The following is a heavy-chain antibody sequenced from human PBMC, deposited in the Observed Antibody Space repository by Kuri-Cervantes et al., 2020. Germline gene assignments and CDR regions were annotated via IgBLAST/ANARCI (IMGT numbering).Heavy chain of an antibody. Sequence: GSLRLFCVASTFTFSRYWMHWVRQTPGEGLVWVSRINRGGGSTTYADSVRGRFTISRDNAKNTIYLEMNSLRVDDPAVYYCARGRSRGSSGYDWFDPWGQGTLVTVSS. V-gene: IGHV3-74*01. CDR2: INRGGGST. CDR3: ARGRSRGSSGYDWFDP. D-gene: IGHD3-22*01. J-gene: IGHJ5*02. CDR1: TFTFSRYW.